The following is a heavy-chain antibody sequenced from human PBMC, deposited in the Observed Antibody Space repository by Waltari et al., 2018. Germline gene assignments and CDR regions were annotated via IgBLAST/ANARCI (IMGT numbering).Heavy chain of an antibody. V-gene: IGHV3-7*01. Sequence: EVQLVESGGGLVQPGGSLRLSCAASGFTFSSYWMSWVRQAPGKGVEGVANIKQDGREKYYVDSVKGRFTISRDNAKNSLYLQMNSLRAEDTAVYYCAREFNSGSYGDIWGQGTMVTVSS. CDR3: AREFNSGSYGDI. D-gene: IGHD1-26*01. CDR1: GFTFSSYW. CDR2: IKQDGREK. J-gene: IGHJ3*02.